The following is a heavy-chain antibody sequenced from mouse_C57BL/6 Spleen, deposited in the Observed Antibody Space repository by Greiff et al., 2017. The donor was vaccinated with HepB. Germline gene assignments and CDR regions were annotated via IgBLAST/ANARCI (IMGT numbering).Heavy chain of an antibody. Sequence: QVQLQQPGAELVMPGASVKLSCKASGYTFTSYWMHWVKQRPGRGLEWIGEIDPSDSYTNYNQKFKGKSTLTVDKSSSTAYMQLSSLTSEDSAVYYCAITTVVAHFDYWGQGTTLTVSS. CDR3: AITTVVAHFDY. CDR1: GYTFTSYW. CDR2: IDPSDSYT. D-gene: IGHD1-1*01. V-gene: IGHV1-69*01. J-gene: IGHJ2*01.